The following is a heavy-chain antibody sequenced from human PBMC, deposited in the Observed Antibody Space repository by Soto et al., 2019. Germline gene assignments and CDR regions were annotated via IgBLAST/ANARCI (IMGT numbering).Heavy chain of an antibody. Sequence: PSETLSLTCAVSGVTIAGSNFYWAWIRQPPGKGLEWIGSVFHSGITFYNPSLKSRITVSVDSSKNQFSLQLKSATAADTAVYYCAGTYIVRGVIIHYYYYYMDVWGKGTTVTVSS. V-gene: IGHV4-39*01. D-gene: IGHD3-10*01. CDR2: VFHSGIT. CDR1: GVTIAGSNFY. J-gene: IGHJ6*03. CDR3: AGTYIVRGVIIHYYYYYMDV.